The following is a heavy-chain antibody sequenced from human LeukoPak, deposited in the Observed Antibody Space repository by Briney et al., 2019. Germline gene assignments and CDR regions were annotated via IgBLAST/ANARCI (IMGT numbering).Heavy chain of an antibody. CDR2: IIPIFGTA. Sequence: ASVKVSCKASGGTFSSYAISWVRQAPGQGLEWMGGIIPIFGTANYAQKFQGRVTMTTDTSTSTAYMELRSLRSDDTAVYYCARAHCSSTSCYLYMYWGQGTLVTVSS. CDR1: GGTFSSYA. V-gene: IGHV1-69*05. CDR3: ARAHCSSTSCYLYMY. J-gene: IGHJ4*02. D-gene: IGHD2-2*01.